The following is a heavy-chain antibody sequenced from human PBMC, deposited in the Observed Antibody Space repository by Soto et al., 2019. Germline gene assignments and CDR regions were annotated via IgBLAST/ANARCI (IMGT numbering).Heavy chain of an antibody. CDR3: ARGRYSSGWYSHYYYGMDV. CDR2: TYHRSKWYK. V-gene: IGHV6-1*01. J-gene: IGHJ6*02. Sequence: QTLSLTCAISGDSVSSNSAAWNWIRQSPSRGLEWLGKTYHRSKWYKDYAVSVKSRISINPDTARNQFSLQLNSVTPEDTAVYYCARGRYSSGWYSHYYYGMDVWGQGTTVTVPS. D-gene: IGHD6-19*01. CDR1: GDSVSSNSAA.